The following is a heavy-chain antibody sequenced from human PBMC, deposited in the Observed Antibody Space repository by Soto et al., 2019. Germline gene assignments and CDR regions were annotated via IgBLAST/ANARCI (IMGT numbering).Heavy chain of an antibody. V-gene: IGHV4-34*01. CDR2: INHSGGT. CDR3: ARVGYCTNGVCYSRGFDY. J-gene: IGHJ4*02. D-gene: IGHD2-8*01. CDR1: GGSFSGHY. Sequence: SETLSLTCAVYGGSFSGHYRSWIRQPPGTGPEWIGEINHSGGTSYNPSLKSRVTISVDTSKNQFSLKLTSVTAADTAVYYCARVGYCTNGVCYSRGFDYWGQGTLVTVSS.